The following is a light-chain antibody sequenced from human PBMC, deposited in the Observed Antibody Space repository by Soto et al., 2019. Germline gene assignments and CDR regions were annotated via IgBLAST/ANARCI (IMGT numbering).Light chain of an antibody. CDR2: TTS. CDR1: QTISGY. V-gene: IGKV1-39*01. J-gene: IGKJ2*01. Sequence: DIQMTQSPSSLSASVGDRVTITCRASQTISGYLNWYQQKPGKAPKLLIYTTSNWQSGVPSRFSGSGSATDFTLTISSLQPEDFATYYCQQNYNNPYTFGQGTKLTI. CDR3: QQNYNNPYT.